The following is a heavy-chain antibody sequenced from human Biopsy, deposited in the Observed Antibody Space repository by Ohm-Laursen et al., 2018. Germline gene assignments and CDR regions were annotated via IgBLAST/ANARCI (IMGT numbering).Heavy chain of an antibody. CDR3: AKCMTGGSNYYFHH. Sequence: SLRLSCAASGFAFSSYGMHWVRQAPGKGLEWVAAIWYDGSNKNYADSVKGRFTISRDNSKNTLYLQMNSLRGEDTAVYYCAKCMTGGSNYYFHHCGQGTLVTVSS. CDR1: GFAFSSYG. CDR2: IWYDGSNK. V-gene: IGHV3-33*06. D-gene: IGHD2-8*01. J-gene: IGHJ4*02.